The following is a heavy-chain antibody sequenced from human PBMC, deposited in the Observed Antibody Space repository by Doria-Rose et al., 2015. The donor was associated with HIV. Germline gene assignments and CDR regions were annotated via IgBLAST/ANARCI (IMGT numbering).Heavy chain of an antibody. D-gene: IGHD6-13*01. J-gene: IGHJ4*02. CDR1: GVSLSSPGMG. V-gene: IGHV2-26*01. Sequence: QVTLKESGPVLVKPTETLTLTCTVSGVSLSSPGMGVSWIRQPPGKALEWLAHMFSDDERSHQTSLKSRLTISRGTSKSQVVLTMTDMDPVDTATYYCARIKSSRWYHKYYFDFWGQGTLVIVSA. CDR3: ARIKSSRWYHKYYFDF. CDR2: MFSDDER.